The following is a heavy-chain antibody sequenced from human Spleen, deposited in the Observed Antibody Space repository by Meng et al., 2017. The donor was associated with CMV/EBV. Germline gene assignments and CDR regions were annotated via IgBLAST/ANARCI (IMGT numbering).Heavy chain of an antibody. CDR2: IYPTGGST. J-gene: IGHJ4*02. CDR1: GYTFTSYY. D-gene: IGHD5-24*01. CDR3: ARDPRDGYTFEMIH. V-gene: IGHV1-46*01. Sequence: ASVKVSCKASGYTFTSYYMRWVRQAPGQGLQWMGIIYPTGGSTRYAQKFQGRVTMTRDTSTSTVYMELSSLRSEDTAVYYCARDPRDGYTFEMIHWGQGTLVTVSS.